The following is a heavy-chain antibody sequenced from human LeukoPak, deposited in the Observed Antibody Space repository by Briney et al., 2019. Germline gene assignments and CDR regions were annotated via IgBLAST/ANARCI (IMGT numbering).Heavy chain of an antibody. J-gene: IGHJ4*02. CDR1: GFTFSSYW. Sequence: PGGSLRLSCAASGFTFSSYWMHWVRHGPGKGLEWVGFIRSKAYGGTTEYAASVKGRFAISRDDSKSIAYLQMNSLKTEDTAVYYCTRHYGDYEGFDYWGQGTLVTVSS. CDR3: TRHYGDYEGFDY. D-gene: IGHD4-17*01. V-gene: IGHV3-49*04. CDR2: IRSKAYGGTT.